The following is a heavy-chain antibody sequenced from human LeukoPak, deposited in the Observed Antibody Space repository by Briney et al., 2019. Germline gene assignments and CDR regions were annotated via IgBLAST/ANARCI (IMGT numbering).Heavy chain of an antibody. CDR2: IKEDGSRR. CDR1: GFTFSRYW. J-gene: IGHJ4*02. V-gene: IGHV3-7*03. CDR3: ATPLDYYDSSGYHQGGD. D-gene: IGHD3-22*01. Sequence: GGSLRLSCTTSGFTFSRYWMTWVRQAPGKGLEWVANIKEDGSRRNYVDSVKGRFTISRDNAKNSLYLQMNSLRAEDTAVYYCATPLDYYDSSGYHQGGDWGQGTLVTVSS.